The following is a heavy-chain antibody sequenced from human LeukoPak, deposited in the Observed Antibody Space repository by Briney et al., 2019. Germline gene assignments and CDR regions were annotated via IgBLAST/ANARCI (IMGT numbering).Heavy chain of an antibody. CDR2: INPNSGGT. D-gene: IGHD6-13*01. Sequence: ASVKVSCKASGYTFTGYYMHWVRQAPGQGLEWMGWINPNSGGTNYAQKFQGRVTMTRDTSISTAYMELSRLRSDDTAVYYCARDAAAGIQVAADYFDYWGQGTLVTVSS. V-gene: IGHV1-2*02. CDR1: GYTFTGYY. CDR3: ARDAAAGIQVAADYFDY. J-gene: IGHJ4*02.